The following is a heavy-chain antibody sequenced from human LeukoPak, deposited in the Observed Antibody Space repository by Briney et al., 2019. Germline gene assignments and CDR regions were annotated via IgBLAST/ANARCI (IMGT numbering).Heavy chain of an antibody. CDR2: IIPILGIA. V-gene: IGHV1-69*04. Sequence: SVKVSCKASGGTFSSYAISWVRQAPGQGLEWMGRIIPILGIANYAQKFQGRATITADKSTSTAYMELSSLRSEDTAVYYCARHSSGYPFDYWGQGTLVTVSS. J-gene: IGHJ4*02. CDR1: GGTFSSYA. D-gene: IGHD3-22*01. CDR3: ARHSSGYPFDY.